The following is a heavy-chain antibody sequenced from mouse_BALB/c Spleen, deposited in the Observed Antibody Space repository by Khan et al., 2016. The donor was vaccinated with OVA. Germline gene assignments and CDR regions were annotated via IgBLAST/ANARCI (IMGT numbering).Heavy chain of an antibody. CDR2: IDPSSDYT. D-gene: IGHD1-1*01. CDR1: GYTFTDYT. J-gene: IGHJ3*01. CDR3: ARYYYGYTYGFAY. Sequence: QIQLVQSGAELARPGASVKMSCKASGYTFTDYTMHWVKQRPGQGLEWIGYIDPSSDYTNYNQKFKDMATLTADKSSSAAYMQLNSLTSEDSAVDDCARYYYGYTYGFAYWGQGTLVTVSA. V-gene: IGHV1-4*01.